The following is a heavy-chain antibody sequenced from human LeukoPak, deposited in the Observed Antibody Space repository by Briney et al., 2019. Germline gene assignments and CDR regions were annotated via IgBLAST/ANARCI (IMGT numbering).Heavy chain of an antibody. V-gene: IGHV1-8*01. CDR2: MNPNSGNT. CDR3: ARDLYDGITGTTFPFDP. J-gene: IGHJ5*02. Sequence: ASVKVSCKASGYTFTSYDNNWVRQATGQGLEWMGWMNPNSGNTGYAQKFQGRVTMTRDTSTSTVYMELSSLRSEDTAVYYCARDLYDGITGTTFPFDPWGQGTLVTVSS. CDR1: GYTFTSYD. D-gene: IGHD1-20*01.